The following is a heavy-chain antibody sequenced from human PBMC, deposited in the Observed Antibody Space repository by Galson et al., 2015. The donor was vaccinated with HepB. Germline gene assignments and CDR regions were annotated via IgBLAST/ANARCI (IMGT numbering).Heavy chain of an antibody. D-gene: IGHD3-10*01. J-gene: IGHJ4*02. CDR3: VREGALGELFDY. V-gene: IGHV4-39*07. CDR1: GGSISSTSYY. Sequence: ETLSLTCTVSGGSIFSGGSISSTSYYWGWVRQPPGKGLEWNGNIFYNGNTYYNPSLKRRVTISLDTSKNQFSLKLSSVTEADTAVYYCVREGALGELFDYWGQGTLVTVSS. CDR2: IFYNGNT.